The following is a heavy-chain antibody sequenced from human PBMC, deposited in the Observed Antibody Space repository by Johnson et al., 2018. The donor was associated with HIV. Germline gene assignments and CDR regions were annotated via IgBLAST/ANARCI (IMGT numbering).Heavy chain of an antibody. V-gene: IGHV3-15*01. CDR3: STDHPTAPLIIMNAFDI. J-gene: IGHJ3*02. CDR1: GMIFSNLW. Sequence: MQLVESGGELVQPGGSLRLSCAASGMIFSNLWFNWVRQAPGKGLEWVGRIRSKSAGGTIEYAAPVNGRFNIPRDDSRDTLYLQMNSLKTVDTAVYYCSTDHPTAPLIIMNAFDIWGQGTIVTVSS. D-gene: IGHD3-16*02. CDR2: IRSKSAGGTI.